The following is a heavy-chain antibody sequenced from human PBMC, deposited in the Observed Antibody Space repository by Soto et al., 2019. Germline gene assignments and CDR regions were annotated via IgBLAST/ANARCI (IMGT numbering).Heavy chain of an antibody. CDR1: GFTFSSYG. J-gene: IGHJ6*02. D-gene: IGHD3-10*01. Sequence: GGSLRLSCAASGFTFSSYGMDWVRQAPGKGLEWVAVIWYDGSNKYYADSVKGRFTISRDNSKNTLYLQMNRLRAEDTAVYYCARERRYYGSGSYLSYYGMDVWGQGTTVTVSS. V-gene: IGHV3-33*01. CDR3: ARERRYYGSGSYLSYYGMDV. CDR2: IWYDGSNK.